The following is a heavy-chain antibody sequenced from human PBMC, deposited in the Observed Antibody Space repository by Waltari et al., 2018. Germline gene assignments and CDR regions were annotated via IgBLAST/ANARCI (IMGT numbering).Heavy chain of an antibody. J-gene: IGHJ5*02. D-gene: IGHD4-17*01. Sequence: QVQLQQWGAGLLKPSETLSLTCTVSGGSISSGGYYWSWIRQHPGKGLEWIGYIYHSGSTYYNPSLKSRVTISVDRSKNQFSLKLSSVTAADTAVYYCARGYYGGNSSWFDPWGQGTLVTVSS. CDR2: IYHSGST. V-gene: IGHV4-31*03. CDR1: GGSISSGGYY. CDR3: ARGYYGGNSSWFDP.